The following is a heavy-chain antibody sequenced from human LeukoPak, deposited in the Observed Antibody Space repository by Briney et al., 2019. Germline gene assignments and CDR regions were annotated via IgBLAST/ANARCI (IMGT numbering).Heavy chain of an antibody. V-gene: IGHV3-30-3*01. CDR3: ARELGSSSWPTFPYYYYYGMDV. D-gene: IGHD6-13*01. J-gene: IGHJ6*02. CDR1: GFTFGDYA. CDR2: ISYDGSNK. Sequence: GRSLRLSCTASGFTFGDYAMSWFRQAPGKGLEWVAVISYDGSNKYYADSVKGRFTISRDNSKNTPYLQMNSLRAEDTAVYYCARELGSSSWPTFPYYYYYGMDVWGQGTTVTVSS.